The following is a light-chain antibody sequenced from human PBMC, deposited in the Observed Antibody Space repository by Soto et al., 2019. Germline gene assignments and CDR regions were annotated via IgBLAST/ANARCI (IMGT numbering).Light chain of an antibody. CDR1: SYNIGSNY. Sequence: QSVLTQPPSPSGTPGQRVTISCSGSSYNIGSNYVYWYQQLPGTAPKLLIYRNNQRPSGVPDRFSGSKSGTSASLAISGLRSEDEADYYCAAWDDSLSVLYVFGTGTKVTVL. V-gene: IGLV1-47*01. J-gene: IGLJ1*01. CDR2: RNN. CDR3: AAWDDSLSVLYV.